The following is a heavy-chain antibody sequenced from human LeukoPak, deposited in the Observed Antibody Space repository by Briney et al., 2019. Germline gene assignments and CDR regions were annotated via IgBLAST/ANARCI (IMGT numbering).Heavy chain of an antibody. V-gene: IGHV4-59*08. J-gene: IGHJ6*02. CDR1: GGSISSYY. D-gene: IGHD3-22*01. CDR3: ARHYYDSSGYYYPYYYYGMDV. Sequence: TSETLSLTCTVSGGSISSYYWSWIRQPPGKGLEWIGYIYYSGSTNYNPSLKSRVTISVDTSKNQFSLKLSSATAADTAVYYCARHYYDSSGYYYPYYYYGMDVWGQGTTVTVSS. CDR2: IYYSGST.